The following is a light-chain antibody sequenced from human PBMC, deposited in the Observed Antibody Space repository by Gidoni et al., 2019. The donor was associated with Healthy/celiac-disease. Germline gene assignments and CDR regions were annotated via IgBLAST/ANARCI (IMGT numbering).Light chain of an antibody. CDR3: QQSYSTPLT. J-gene: IGKJ4*01. Sequence: DIQMPKSPSSLSASVGDRVTITCRASQSISSYLNWYQQKPGKAPKLLIYAASSFHSGVPSRFSGSGSGTDFTLTISSLQPEDFATYYCQQSYSTPLTFGGGTKVEIK. CDR2: AAS. CDR1: QSISSY. V-gene: IGKV1-39*01.